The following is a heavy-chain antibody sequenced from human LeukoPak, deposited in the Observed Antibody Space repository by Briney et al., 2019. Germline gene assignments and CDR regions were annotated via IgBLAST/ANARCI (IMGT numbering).Heavy chain of an antibody. V-gene: IGHV1-24*01. CDR3: ATVATMRQHSPYFDY. D-gene: IGHD3-22*01. J-gene: IGHJ4*02. CDR2: FDPEDGET. CDR1: GYTLTELS. Sequence: GASVKVSCKVSGYTLTELSMHWVRQAPGKGLEWMGGFDPEDGETIYAQKFQGRVTKTEDTSTDTAYMELSSLRSEDTAVYYCATVATMRQHSPYFDYWGQGTLVTVSS.